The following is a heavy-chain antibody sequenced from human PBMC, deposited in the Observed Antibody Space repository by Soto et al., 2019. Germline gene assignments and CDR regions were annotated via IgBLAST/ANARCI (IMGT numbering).Heavy chain of an antibody. J-gene: IGHJ6*02. CDR1: GGSISCYY. V-gene: IGHV4-59*01. CDR3: TRDGDGRMTTNPYYYYGMDV. D-gene: IGHD2-21*02. CDR2: VYYSGGA. Sequence: KPSETLSLTCTVSGGSISCYYWSWIRQPPGKGLEWIGNVYYSGGAKYNPSVKRRVSISVDTSKNQFSLNLSSVTAADTAVYYCTRDGDGRMTTNPYYYYGMDVWGPGITVTVSS.